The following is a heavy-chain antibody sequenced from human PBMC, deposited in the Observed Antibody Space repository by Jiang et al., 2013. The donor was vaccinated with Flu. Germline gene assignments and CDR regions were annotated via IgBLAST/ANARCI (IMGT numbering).Heavy chain of an antibody. D-gene: IGHD3-22*01. J-gene: IGHJ3*02. CDR3: ARDQITYYYDSSGYVGAFDI. V-gene: IGHV1-46*01. CDR2: INPSGGST. Sequence: HWVRQAPGQGLEWMGIINPSGGSTSYAQKFQGRVTMTRDTSTSTVYMELSSLRSEDTAVYYCARDQITYYYDSSGYVGAFDIWGQGTMVTVSS.